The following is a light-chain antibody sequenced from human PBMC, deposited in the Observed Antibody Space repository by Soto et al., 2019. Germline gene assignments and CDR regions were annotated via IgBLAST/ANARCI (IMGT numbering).Light chain of an antibody. CDR1: QSVSSSY. J-gene: IGKJ1*01. CDR2: GAS. V-gene: IGKV3-20*01. CDR3: QQYSILRRT. Sequence: FTQCPCTLSLSPGARATPSCSASQSVSSSYLALYQQKPGQPPRLLIYGASTRATDMPGRFSGRGAGAEFALTISSLQSEDFAVYYCQQYSILRRTFGQGTKVDIK.